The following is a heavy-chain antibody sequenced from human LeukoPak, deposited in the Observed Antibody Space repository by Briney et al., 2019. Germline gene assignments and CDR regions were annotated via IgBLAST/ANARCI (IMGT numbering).Heavy chain of an antibody. V-gene: IGHV1-69*04. D-gene: IGHD5-24*01. J-gene: IGHJ4*02. CDR2: IIPILGIA. CDR3: RSEMAKMGVDY. Sequence: SVKVSCKASGGTFSSYAISWVRQAPGQGLEWMGRIIPILGIANYAQKFQGRVTITADKSTSTAYMELSSLRSEDTAVYYCRSEMAKMGVDYWGREPWSPSPQ. CDR1: GGTFSSYA.